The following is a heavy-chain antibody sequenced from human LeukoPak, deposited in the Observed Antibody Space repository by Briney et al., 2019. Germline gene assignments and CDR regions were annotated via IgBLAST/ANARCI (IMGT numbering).Heavy chain of an antibody. Sequence: PSETLSLTRTVSDGSISSYYWSWIRQPPGKGLEWIGEINHSGSTNYNPSLKSRVTISVDTSKNQFSLKLSSVTAADTAVYYCARAGGALFDYWGQGTLVTVSS. CDR2: INHSGST. J-gene: IGHJ4*02. V-gene: IGHV4-34*01. CDR3: ARAGGALFDY. D-gene: IGHD3-16*01. CDR1: DGSISSYY.